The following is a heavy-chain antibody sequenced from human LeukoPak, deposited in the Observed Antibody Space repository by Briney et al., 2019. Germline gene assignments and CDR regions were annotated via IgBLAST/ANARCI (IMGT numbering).Heavy chain of an antibody. CDR2: MNSDGTTT. J-gene: IGHJ4*02. CDR3: ARVRTCGGDCYHFDY. D-gene: IGHD2-21*02. Sequence: PGGSLRLSCAASGFSSSDYWMHWVRHAPGKGLVWVSRMNSDGTTTNYADSVKGRFTISRDNAKNTLYLQMNSLRAEDTAVYYRARVRTCGGDCYHFDYWGQGTLVTVSS. CDR1: GFSSSDYW. V-gene: IGHV3-74*01.